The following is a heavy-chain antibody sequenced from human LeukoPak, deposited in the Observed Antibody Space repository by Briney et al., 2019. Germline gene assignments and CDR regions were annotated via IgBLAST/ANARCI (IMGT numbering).Heavy chain of an antibody. CDR1: GYTFTSYD. J-gene: IGHJ6*03. Sequence: GASVKVSCKASGYTFTSYDINWVRQATGQGLEWMGWMNLNSGNTGYAQKFQGRVTITRNTSISTAYMELSSLRSEDTAVYYCARGRGGRYYSSTSCHYYYMDVWGKGITVTVSS. CDR2: MNLNSGNT. CDR3: ARGRGGRYYSSTSCHYYYMDV. V-gene: IGHV1-8*03. D-gene: IGHD2-2*01.